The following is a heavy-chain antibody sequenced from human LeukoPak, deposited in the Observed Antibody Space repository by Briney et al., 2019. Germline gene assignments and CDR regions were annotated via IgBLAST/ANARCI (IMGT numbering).Heavy chain of an antibody. CDR3: ARGATVTTSYAFDI. D-gene: IGHD4-17*01. J-gene: IGHJ3*02. Sequence: GGSLRLSCAASGLTVSSNYMNWVRQAPGKGLEWVSVLYSGGPTYYADSVKGRFTISRDNAKNTLFLQMNSLRAEDTAVYYCARGATVTTSYAFDIWGRGTMVTVSS. V-gene: IGHV3-53*01. CDR2: LYSGGPT. CDR1: GLTVSSNY.